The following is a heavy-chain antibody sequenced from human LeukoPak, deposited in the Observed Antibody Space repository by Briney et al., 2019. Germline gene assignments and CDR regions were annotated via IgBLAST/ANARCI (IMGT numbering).Heavy chain of an antibody. CDR1: GGSFSGYS. V-gene: IGHV4-34*01. CDR2: INHSGST. J-gene: IGHJ4*02. D-gene: IGHD3-22*01. CDR3: ASQAQVIGNY. Sequence: SETLSLTCAVYGGSFSGYSWSWIRQSPGKGLEWIGEINHSGSTNYDPSLKSRVTISVDTSKNQFSLKLSSVTAADTAVYYCASQAQVIGNYWGQGTLVTVFS.